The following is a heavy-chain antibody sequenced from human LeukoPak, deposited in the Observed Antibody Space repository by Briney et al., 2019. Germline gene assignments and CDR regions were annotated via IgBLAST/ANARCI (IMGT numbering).Heavy chain of an antibody. V-gene: IGHV3-23*01. CDR2: LTRDGSP. CDR1: GFTFSIYA. D-gene: IGHD6-6*01. CDR3: ARAPRLAARPNYFDS. Sequence: GGSLRLSCAASGFTFSIYAMNWVRQAPGKGLEWVSTLTRDGSPYYSDSVKGRFTISRDNSRDTLYLQMNSLTAVDTAVYYCARAPRLAARPNYFDSWGQGTLVTVSS. J-gene: IGHJ4*02.